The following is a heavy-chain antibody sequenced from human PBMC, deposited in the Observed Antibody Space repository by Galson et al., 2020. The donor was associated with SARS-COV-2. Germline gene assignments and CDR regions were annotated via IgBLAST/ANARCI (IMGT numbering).Heavy chain of an antibody. V-gene: IGHV4-31*03. CDR3: GAGEYYYDSSGYLVPYYYYGMDV. D-gene: IGHD3-22*01. J-gene: IGHJ6*02. Sequence: ETSETLSLTCTVSGGSISSGGYYWSWIRQHPGKGLEWIGYIYYSGSTYYNPSLKSRVTISVDSSKNQFSLKLSSVTAADTAGYYCGAGEYYYDSSGYLVPYYYYGMDVWGQGTTVTVSS. CDR1: GGSISSGGYY. CDR2: IYYSGST.